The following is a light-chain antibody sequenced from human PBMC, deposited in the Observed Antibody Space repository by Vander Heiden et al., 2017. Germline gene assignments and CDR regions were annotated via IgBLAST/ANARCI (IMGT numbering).Light chain of an antibody. V-gene: IGLV1-51*02. CDR3: GTWDTSLSAYV. J-gene: IGLJ1*01. CDR1: SSNSGNNY. Sequence: VSTAPGQEVTIACSGSSSNSGNNYVSWYQQPPGTAPKLLIYENNKRPSGIPDRFSDSKSGTSATLGITGLQTGDEADYYCGTWDTSLSAYVFGTGTKVTVL. CDR2: ENN.